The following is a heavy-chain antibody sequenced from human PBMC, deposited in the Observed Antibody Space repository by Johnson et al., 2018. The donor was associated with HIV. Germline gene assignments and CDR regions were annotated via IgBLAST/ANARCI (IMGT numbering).Heavy chain of an antibody. Sequence: QVQLVESGGGVVQPGRSLRLSCAASGFTFSTSPMNWVRQAPGKGLEWVAVISYDGGNKYYADSLKDRFTISRDNSKNTLYLQIDSLRAQDTAMYYCAKDKGESDKEEWPSDYYDFGRDFTGQDPRAVVGAFDIWGHGTMVTVSS. D-gene: IGHD3-3*01. CDR1: GFTFSTSP. V-gene: IGHV3-30*18. CDR3: AKDKGESDKEEWPSDYYDFGRDFTGQDPRAVVGAFDI. J-gene: IGHJ3*02. CDR2: ISYDGGNK.